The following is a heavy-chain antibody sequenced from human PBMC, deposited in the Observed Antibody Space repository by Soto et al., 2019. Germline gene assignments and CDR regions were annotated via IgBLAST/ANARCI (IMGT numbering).Heavy chain of an antibody. V-gene: IGHV4-59*01. CDR1: VGSISTYY. Sequence: SETLSLTCTVSVGSISTYYWSCIRQPPWKGLEWIGYIYYTGSTNYNPSLKSRVTISVDKAKNRFSLNLYSVTAADTAVYYCAREATTPNWFDPWGQGTLVTVSS. CDR2: IYYTGST. J-gene: IGHJ5*02. CDR3: AREATTPNWFDP.